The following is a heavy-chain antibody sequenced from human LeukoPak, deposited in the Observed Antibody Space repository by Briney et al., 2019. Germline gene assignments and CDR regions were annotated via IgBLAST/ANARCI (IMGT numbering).Heavy chain of an antibody. V-gene: IGHV3-30*02. CDR3: AKDGKSITMIVVVNDPYYFDY. D-gene: IGHD3-22*01. CDR1: GFTFSSYG. J-gene: IGHJ4*02. CDR2: IRYDGSNK. Sequence: GGSLRLSCAASGFTFSSYGMHWVRQAPGKGLEWVAFIRYDGSNKYYADSVKGRFTISRDNSKNTLYLQMNSLRAEDTAVYYCAKDGKSITMIVVVNDPYYFDYWGQGTLVTVSS.